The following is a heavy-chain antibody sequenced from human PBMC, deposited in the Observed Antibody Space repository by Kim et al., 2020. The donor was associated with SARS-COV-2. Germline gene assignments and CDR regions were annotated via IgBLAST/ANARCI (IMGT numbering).Heavy chain of an antibody. CDR3: ARDRDSTWYLDF. CDR2: IYRGGFT. V-gene: IGHV3-66*01. Sequence: GGSLRLSCAASGFTVSSNYMSWVRQAPGKGLEWVSVIYRGGFTYYADSVKGRFTISRDNSKNTLYLQMNSLRVEDTAVYYCARDRDSTWYLDFWGQGTLV. J-gene: IGHJ4*02. D-gene: IGHD6-13*01. CDR1: GFTVSSNY.